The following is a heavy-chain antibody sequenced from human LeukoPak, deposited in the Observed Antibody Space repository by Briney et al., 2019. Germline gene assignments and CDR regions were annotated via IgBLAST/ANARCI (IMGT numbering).Heavy chain of an antibody. CDR1: GGSISTSNYY. V-gene: IGHV4-39*07. D-gene: IGHD3-10*01. J-gene: IGHJ3*02. CDR3: AKSKGYGLEDI. CDR2: IFYSGSS. Sequence: SETLSLTCTVSGGSISTSNYYWGWIRQTPGKGPEWIGNIFYSGSSYYGPSLKSRVTISLDTSRNQFSLKLNSLTAADTAVYYCAKSKGYGLEDIWAQGTMVTVS.